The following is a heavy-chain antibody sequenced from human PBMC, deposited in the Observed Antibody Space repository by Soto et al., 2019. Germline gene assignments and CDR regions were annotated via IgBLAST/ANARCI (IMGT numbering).Heavy chain of an antibody. CDR2: ISAYNGNT. Sequence: ASVKVSCKASGYTFTSYGISWVRQAPGQGLEWMGWISAYNGNTNYAQKLQGRVTMTTDTSTSTAYMELRSLRSDDTAVYYCARLWGGYDFWSGYPDYWGQGTLVTVSS. J-gene: IGHJ4*02. CDR1: GYTFTSYG. CDR3: ARLWGGYDFWSGYPDY. D-gene: IGHD3-3*01. V-gene: IGHV1-18*01.